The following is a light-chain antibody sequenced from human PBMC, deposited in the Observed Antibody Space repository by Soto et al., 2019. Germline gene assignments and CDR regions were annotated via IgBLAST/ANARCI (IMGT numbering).Light chain of an antibody. V-gene: IGKV3-20*01. J-gene: IGKJ1*01. CDR3: QQYGSSGT. CDR2: GES. CDR1: QKVSSNY. Sequence: ETATLSCRATQKVSSNYLAWYQQKPGQAPRLLIYGESSRATGIPDRFSGSGSGTDFTLTISRLEPEDFAVYYCQQYGSSGTFGQGTKVDIK.